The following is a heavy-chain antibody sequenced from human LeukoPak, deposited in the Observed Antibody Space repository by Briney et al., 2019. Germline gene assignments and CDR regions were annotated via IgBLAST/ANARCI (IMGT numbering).Heavy chain of an antibody. CDR1: GYTFTSYY. CDR2: INPSGGST. CDR3: ASRLSIWSGYQDTLYYFDS. Sequence: ASVKVSCKASGYTFTSYYIHWVRQAPGQGLEWMGIINPSGGSTSYAQKFQGRVTISVDTSKNQFSLKLSSVTAADTAVYYCASRLSIWSGYQDTLYYFDSWGQGTLVTVSS. D-gene: IGHD3-3*01. V-gene: IGHV1-46*01. J-gene: IGHJ4*02.